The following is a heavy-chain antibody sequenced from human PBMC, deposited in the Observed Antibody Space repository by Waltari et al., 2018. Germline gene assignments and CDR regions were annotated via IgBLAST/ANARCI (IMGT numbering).Heavy chain of an antibody. CDR2: VNGDRT. J-gene: IGHJ4*02. V-gene: IGHV3-23*01. Sequence: EVQVLASGGGLVQPGGSLRISCEASGFSFRHYGMSWVRQAPGKGLEWVSAVNGDRTYYAGSVKGRFTISRDNSQNTVYLQLSSLRADDTAVYYCAKETGGRGWYTVDYWGQGTLVTVSS. CDR3: AKETGGRGWYTVDY. D-gene: IGHD6-19*01. CDR1: GFSFRHYG.